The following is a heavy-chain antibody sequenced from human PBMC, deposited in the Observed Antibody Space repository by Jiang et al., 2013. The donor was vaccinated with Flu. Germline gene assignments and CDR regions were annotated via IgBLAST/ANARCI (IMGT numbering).Heavy chain of an antibody. CDR1: GGSISSNY. CDR3: AGGAERLYYFDY. CDR2: LLQWEH. Sequence: GLVKPSETLSLTCTVSGGSISSNYWSWIRQPQEGTGVDWVYLLQWEHHLXPSLKSRVTISVDTSKNQVSLKLSSVTAADTAIYYCAGGAERLYYFDYWGQGTLVTVSS. V-gene: IGHV4-59*01. J-gene: IGHJ4*02. D-gene: IGHD2-15*01.